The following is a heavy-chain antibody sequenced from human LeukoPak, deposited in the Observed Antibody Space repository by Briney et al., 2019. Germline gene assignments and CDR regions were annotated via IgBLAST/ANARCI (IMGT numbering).Heavy chain of an antibody. CDR3: AKPGWGFKSHFDY. V-gene: IGHV3-30*02. Sequence: GSLRLSCAASGFTFSSYGMHWVRQAPGKGLEWVAFIRYDGSNKYYADSVKGRFTISRDNSKNTLYLQMNSLRAEDTAVYYCAKPGWGFKSHFDYWGQGTLVTVSS. CDR2: IRYDGSNK. D-gene: IGHD2-21*01. CDR1: GFTFSSYG. J-gene: IGHJ4*02.